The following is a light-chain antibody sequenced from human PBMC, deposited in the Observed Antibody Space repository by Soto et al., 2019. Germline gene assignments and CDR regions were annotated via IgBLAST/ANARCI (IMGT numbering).Light chain of an antibody. CDR1: SSDVGSYNL. Sequence: QSALTQPASVSGSPGQSITISCTGTSSDVGSYNLVSWYQQHPGKAPKLMIYEGSKRPSGVSNRFSGSKSGNTASLTIFGLQAEDEADYYCCSYAGSRTYVVFGGGTKLTVL. CDR2: EGS. V-gene: IGLV2-23*01. J-gene: IGLJ2*01. CDR3: CSYAGSRTYVV.